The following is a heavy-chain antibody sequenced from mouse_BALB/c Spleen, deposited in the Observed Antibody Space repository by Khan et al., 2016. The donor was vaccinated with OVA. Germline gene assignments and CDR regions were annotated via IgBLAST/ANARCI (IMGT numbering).Heavy chain of an antibody. D-gene: IGHD2-4*01. CDR3: ARCDYEAPNY. CDR1: GYSFTSDYV. J-gene: IGHJ2*01. V-gene: IGHV3-2*02. CDR2: KSYSGST. Sequence: EVQLLESGPGLVKPSQSLSLSCTVTGYSFTSDYVWNWIRQLPENLLEWMGFKSYSGSTSYNPTLKSRTSITRDKSTNTFFLQLKSVTTDDAATYYCARCDYEAPNYWGQGTTLTVSA.